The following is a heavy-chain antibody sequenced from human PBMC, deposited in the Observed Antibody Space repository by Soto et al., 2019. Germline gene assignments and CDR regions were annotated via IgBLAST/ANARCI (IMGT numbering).Heavy chain of an antibody. J-gene: IGHJ6*02. D-gene: IGHD4-4*01. CDR3: ARDPYSNLPYYYYGMDV. CDR2: IYYSGST. CDR1: GGSVSSGSYY. Sequence: SETLSLTCTVSGGSVSSGSYYWSWIRQPPGKGLEWIGYIYYSGSTNYNPSLKSRVTISVDTSKNQFSLKLSSVTAADTAVYYCARDPYSNLPYYYYGMDVWGQGTTVTVSS. V-gene: IGHV4-61*01.